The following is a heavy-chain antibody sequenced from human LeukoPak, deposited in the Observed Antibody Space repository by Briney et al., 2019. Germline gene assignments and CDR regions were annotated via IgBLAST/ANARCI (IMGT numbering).Heavy chain of an antibody. CDR3: ARLRAKYQLLSGHYYMDV. Sequence: SVKVSCKASGGTFSSYAISWVRQAPGQGLEWMGGIIPIFGTANYAQKFQGRVTITADKSTSTAYMELSSLRSEDTAVYYCARLRAKYQLLSGHYYMDVWGKGTTVTVSS. D-gene: IGHD2-2*01. J-gene: IGHJ6*03. CDR1: GGTFSSYA. V-gene: IGHV1-69*06. CDR2: IIPIFGTA.